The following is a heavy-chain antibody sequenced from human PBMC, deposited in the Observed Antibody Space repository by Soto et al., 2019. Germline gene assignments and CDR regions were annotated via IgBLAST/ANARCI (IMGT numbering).Heavy chain of an antibody. CDR3: ARGPSGDKVDY. Sequence: SETLYLTCTVSGGSISSDSYYWGWIRQSPEKGLEWIASISYSGSTYYNPTLKSRPIISVDTSETQFSLKLNSVSAADTAVYYCARGPSGDKVDYWGQGIQVTVSS. V-gene: IGHV4-39*01. D-gene: IGHD7-27*01. CDR1: GGSISSDSYY. J-gene: IGHJ4*02. CDR2: ISYSGST.